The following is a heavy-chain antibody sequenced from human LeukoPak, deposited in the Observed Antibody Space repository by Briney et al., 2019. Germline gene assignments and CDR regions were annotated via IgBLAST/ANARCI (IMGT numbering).Heavy chain of an antibody. V-gene: IGHV3-30*02. CDR2: IRYDGSDK. CDR1: GFTFSSYW. J-gene: IGHJ4*02. CDR3: AKANRGSYYGLGDYFDY. Sequence: GSLRLSCAASGFTFSSYWMSWVRQAPGKGLVWVAFIRYDGSDKYYAESVKGRFTISRDNSKNTLYLQMNSLRTEDTAVYYCAKANRGSYYGLGDYFDYWGQGTLVTVSS. D-gene: IGHD1-26*01.